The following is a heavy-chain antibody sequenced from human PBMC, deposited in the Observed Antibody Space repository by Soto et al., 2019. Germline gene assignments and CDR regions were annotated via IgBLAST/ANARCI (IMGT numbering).Heavy chain of an antibody. V-gene: IGHV3-7*05. D-gene: IGHD6-19*01. J-gene: IGHJ1*01. CDR1: GFTLSSYW. CDR3: ARCVGAVAGSN. CDR2: IKGDRSEK. Sequence: PGGSLSLSCVASGFTLSSYWMSWVRQAPGKGPEWVANIKGDRSEKYYADSVKGRFTISRDNAKNSLFLEMNSLRAEVTALYYCARCVGAVAGSNLGQGTLVTVSS.